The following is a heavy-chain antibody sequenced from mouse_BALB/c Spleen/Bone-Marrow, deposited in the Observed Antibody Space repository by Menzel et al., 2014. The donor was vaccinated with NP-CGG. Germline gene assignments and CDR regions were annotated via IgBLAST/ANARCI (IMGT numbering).Heavy chain of an antibody. V-gene: IGHV5-12-2*01. D-gene: IGHD4-1*01. CDR2: ITNGGGNT. J-gene: IGHJ3*01. CDR1: GFTFSGYT. Sequence: EVKLVESGGGLVQPGGSLKLSCAASGFTFSGYTMSWVRQTPEKRLEWVAFITNGGGNTYYPDTVKGRFTISRDSAKNTLYLQMSSLKSEDTAIYYCTTLTGTSYWGQGTLVTVSA. CDR3: TTLTGTSY.